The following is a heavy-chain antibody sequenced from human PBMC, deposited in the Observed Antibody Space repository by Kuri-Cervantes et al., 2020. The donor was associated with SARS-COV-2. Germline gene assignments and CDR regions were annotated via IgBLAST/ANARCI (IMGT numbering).Heavy chain of an antibody. CDR3: ASALVFTVTPFDY. Sequence: GESLKISCAASGFTFSSYGMHWVRQAPGKGLEWVAVISYDGSNKYYADSVKGRFTISRDNSKNTLYLQVNSLRAEDTAVYYCASALVFTVTPFDYWGQGTLVTVSS. J-gene: IGHJ4*02. CDR2: ISYDGSNK. CDR1: GFTFSSYG. V-gene: IGHV3-30*03. D-gene: IGHD4-17*01.